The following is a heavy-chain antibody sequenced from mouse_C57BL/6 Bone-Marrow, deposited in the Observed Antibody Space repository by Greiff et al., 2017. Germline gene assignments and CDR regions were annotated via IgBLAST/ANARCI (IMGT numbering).Heavy chain of an antibody. CDR3: ARIYYGSSWYFDV. Sequence: VKLVESGPGLVAPSQSLSITCTVSGFSLTSYAISWVRQPPGKGLEWLGVIWSGGGTNYNSALKSRLSISKDNSKSQVFLKMNSLQTDDTARYYCARIYYGSSWYFDVWGTGTTVTVSS. CDR1: GFSLTSYA. D-gene: IGHD1-1*01. J-gene: IGHJ1*03. V-gene: IGHV2-9-1*01. CDR2: IWSGGGT.